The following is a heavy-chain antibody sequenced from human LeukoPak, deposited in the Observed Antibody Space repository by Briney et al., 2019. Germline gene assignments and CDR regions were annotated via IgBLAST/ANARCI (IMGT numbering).Heavy chain of an antibody. CDR3: AKDWYYYGSGASVAFDY. CDR2: ISGSGGST. Sequence: GGSLRLSCAASGFTFSSYGMSWVRQAPGKGLEWVSAISGSGGSTYYADSVKGRFTISRDNAKNSLYLQMNSLRAEDTALYYCAKDWYYYGSGASVAFDYWGQGTLVTVSS. D-gene: IGHD3-10*01. CDR1: GFTFSSYG. V-gene: IGHV3-23*01. J-gene: IGHJ4*02.